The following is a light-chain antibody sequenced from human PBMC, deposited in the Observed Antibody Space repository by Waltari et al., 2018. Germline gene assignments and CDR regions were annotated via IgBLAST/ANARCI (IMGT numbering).Light chain of an antibody. V-gene: IGLV1-40*01. Sequence: QSVLTQPPSVSGAPGQRVTISCSGTKSNIGADFDVHWYQQVPGTAPKLLLHSFSHRPPGVSDRFLGFKSGASASLVITGLQAEDEAMYYCQSYDTTLSAVVFGGGTRLTV. J-gene: IGLJ2*01. CDR3: QSYDTTLSAVV. CDR1: KSNIGADFD. CDR2: SFS.